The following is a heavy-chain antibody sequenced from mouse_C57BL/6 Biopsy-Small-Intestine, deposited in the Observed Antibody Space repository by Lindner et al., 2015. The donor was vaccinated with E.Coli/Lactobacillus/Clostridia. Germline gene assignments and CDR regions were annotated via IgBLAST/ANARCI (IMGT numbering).Heavy chain of an antibody. D-gene: IGHD1-1*02. V-gene: IGHV1-81*01. CDR2: IIPIFGAA. J-gene: IGHJ4*01. CDR1: GGTFSNYA. CDR3: ARRTGADRRTYCTGGSCYTNLDY. Sequence: SVKVSCKASGGTFSNYAFSWVRQAPGQGLEWMGGIIPIFGAANYAQKFQGRVTITADESTSTVYMDLSSLTSDDTAVYYCARRTGADRRTYCTGGSCYTNLDYWGQGTLVTVSS.